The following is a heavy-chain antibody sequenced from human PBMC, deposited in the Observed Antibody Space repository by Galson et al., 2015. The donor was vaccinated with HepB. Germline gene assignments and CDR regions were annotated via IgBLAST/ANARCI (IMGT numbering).Heavy chain of an antibody. V-gene: IGHV3-48*03. J-gene: IGHJ3*02. CDR3: ARDFYYYGSGSPHIPVDAFDI. CDR1: GFTFSSYE. Sequence: SLRLSCAASGFTFSSYEMNWVRQAPGKGLEWVSYISSSGSTIYYADSVKGRFTISRDNAKNSLYLQMNSLRAEDTAVYYCARDFYYYGSGSPHIPVDAFDIWGQGTMVTVSS. CDR2: ISSSGSTI. D-gene: IGHD3-10*01.